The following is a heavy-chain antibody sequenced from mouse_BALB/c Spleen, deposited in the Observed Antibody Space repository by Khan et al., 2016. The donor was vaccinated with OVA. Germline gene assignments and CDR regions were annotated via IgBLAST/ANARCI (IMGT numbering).Heavy chain of an antibody. Sequence: EVQLQESGPGLVKPSQSLSLTCTVTVYSITSGYAWNWIRQFPGNKLEWMGYISYSGFTNYNPSLKSRISITRDTSKNQFFLQLSSVTTEDTATYYCARNNYYGYYFDYWGQGATLTVSS. J-gene: IGHJ2*01. V-gene: IGHV3-2*02. CDR1: VYSITSGYA. CDR2: ISYSGFT. D-gene: IGHD1-1*01. CDR3: ARNNYYGYYFDY.